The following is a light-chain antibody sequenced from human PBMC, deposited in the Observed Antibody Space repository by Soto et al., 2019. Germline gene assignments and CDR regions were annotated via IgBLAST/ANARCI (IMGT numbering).Light chain of an antibody. CDR3: QQDYNLPPCCT. J-gene: IGKJ2*01. CDR1: QSVSSSY. Sequence: PGERVTLSCRASQSVSSSYLTWYQQKPGQAPRLLIYGASTRATSIPARFSGSGSGTDFTLTISSLQPEDFAVYYCQQDYNLPPCCTFGQGTKLEIK. CDR2: GAS. V-gene: IGKV3D-7*01.